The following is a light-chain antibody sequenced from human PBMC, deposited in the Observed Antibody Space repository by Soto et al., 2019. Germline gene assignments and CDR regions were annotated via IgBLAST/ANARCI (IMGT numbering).Light chain of an antibody. V-gene: IGLV2-11*01. J-gene: IGLJ2*01. CDR2: DVS. Sequence: QSALTQPRSVSGSPGQSVTISCTGTSSDVGGYNYVSWYQQHPGKAPKLMIYDVSKRPSGVPDHFSGSKSGNTASLTISGLQAEDEADYYCCSYAGSHTGLFGGGTKLTVL. CDR1: SSDVGGYNY. CDR3: CSYAGSHTGL.